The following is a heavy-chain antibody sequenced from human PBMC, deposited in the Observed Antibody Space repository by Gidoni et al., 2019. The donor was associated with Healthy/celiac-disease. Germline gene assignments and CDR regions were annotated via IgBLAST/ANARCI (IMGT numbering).Heavy chain of an antibody. CDR1: GFSLSTSGVG. D-gene: IGHD6-19*01. CDR3: AHARIAVAGIGPGY. V-gene: IGHV2-5*01. CDR2: IYWNDDK. Sequence: QITLKESGPTLVKPTQTLTLTCTFSGFSLSTSGVGVGWIRQPPGKALEWLALIYWNDDKRYSPSLKSRLTITKDTSKNQVVLTMTNMDPVDTATYYCAHARIAVAGIGPGYWGQGTLVTVSS. J-gene: IGHJ4*02.